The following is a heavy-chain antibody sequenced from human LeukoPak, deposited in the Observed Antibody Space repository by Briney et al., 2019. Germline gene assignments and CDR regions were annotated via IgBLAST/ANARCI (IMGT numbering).Heavy chain of an antibody. D-gene: IGHD5-24*01. J-gene: IGHJ4*02. V-gene: IGHV5-51*01. CDR1: GYSFTNYW. Sequence: GESLKISCKGSGYSFTNYWIGWVRQMPGKGLEWMGIIYPGDSDTRYSPSSQGQVTISADKSTSTAYLQWSSLKASDTAMYYCARQDGRALYYFDYWGQGTLVTVSS. CDR2: IYPGDSDT. CDR3: ARQDGRALYYFDY.